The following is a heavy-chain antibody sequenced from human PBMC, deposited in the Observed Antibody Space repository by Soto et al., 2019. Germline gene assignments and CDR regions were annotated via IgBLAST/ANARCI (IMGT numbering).Heavy chain of an antibody. Sequence: SETLSLTCTVSGGSISPHYWSWIRQPPGKGLECIGYIYYSGSTDYNPSLKSRVTISVDTSKNQFSLKLSSVTAADTAVYYCTGSTAGSFDSWGRGTLVTVSS. J-gene: IGHJ4*02. V-gene: IGHV4-59*11. D-gene: IGHD6-13*01. CDR3: TGSTAGSFDS. CDR2: IYYSGST. CDR1: GGSISPHY.